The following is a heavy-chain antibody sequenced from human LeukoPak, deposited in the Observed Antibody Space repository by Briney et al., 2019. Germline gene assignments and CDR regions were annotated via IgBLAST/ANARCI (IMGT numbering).Heavy chain of an antibody. CDR3: ARVKVVPAAIWGGDYYYMDV. CDR2: IKQDGSEK. Sequence: GGSRRLSCAASGFTFSSYWVSWVRQAPGKGLEWVANIKQDGSEKYYVDSVKGRFTISRDNAKNSLYLQMNSLRAEDTAVYYCARVKVVPAAIWGGDYYYMDVWGKGTTVTVSS. J-gene: IGHJ6*03. CDR1: GFTFSSYW. V-gene: IGHV3-7*01. D-gene: IGHD2-2*02.